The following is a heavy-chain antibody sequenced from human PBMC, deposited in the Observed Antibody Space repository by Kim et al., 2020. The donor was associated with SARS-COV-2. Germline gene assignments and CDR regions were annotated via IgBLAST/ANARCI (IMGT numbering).Heavy chain of an antibody. V-gene: IGHV4-59*09. CDR3: ARGGYSGYDFSFDY. D-gene: IGHD5-12*01. J-gene: IGHJ4*02. Sequence: NPYLKSRVTISVDTSKNQFSLKLSSVTAADTAVYYCARGGYSGYDFSFDYWGQGTLVTVSS.